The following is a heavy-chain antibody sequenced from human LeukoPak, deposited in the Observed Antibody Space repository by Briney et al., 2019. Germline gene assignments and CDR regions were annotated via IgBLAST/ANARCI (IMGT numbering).Heavy chain of an antibody. Sequence: GGSLRLSCAASGFTFSSYAMHWVRQAPGKGLEWVAVISYDGSNKYYADSVKGRFTISRDNSKNTLYLQMNSLGAEDTAVYYCARGAFDYWGQGTLVTVSS. V-gene: IGHV3-30*01. CDR1: GFTFSSYA. CDR2: ISYDGSNK. CDR3: ARGAFDY. J-gene: IGHJ4*02.